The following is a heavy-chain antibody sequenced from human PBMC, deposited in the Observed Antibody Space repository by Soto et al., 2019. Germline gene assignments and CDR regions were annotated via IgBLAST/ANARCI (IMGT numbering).Heavy chain of an antibody. D-gene: IGHD2-2*02. J-gene: IGHJ4*02. CDR3: ARWHCGTSCYTLDY. V-gene: IGHV3-7*01. Sequence: EVQLVESGGGLVQPGESLRLSCAASGFTFSSYWMSWVRQAPGKGLEWVASIKQDGSEQYYVDSVKGRFTISRDNAKNSLSLQMNSLSAEDTAIYCCARWHCGTSCYTLDYWGQGTLLTVSS. CDR1: GFTFSSYW. CDR2: IKQDGSEQ.